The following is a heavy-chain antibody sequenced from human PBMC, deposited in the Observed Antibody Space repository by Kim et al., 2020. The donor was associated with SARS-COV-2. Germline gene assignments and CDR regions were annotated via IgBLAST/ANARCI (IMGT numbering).Heavy chain of an antibody. J-gene: IGHJ4*01. CDR3: ARDRWLAYGSVSRHFD. D-gene: IGHD3-10*01. V-gene: IGHV4-61*01. CDR1: GGSISSPNNY. CDR2: IYYSGTT. Sequence: SETLFLTCTVSGGSISSPNNYWSWIRQSPGKGLEWIGYIYYSGTTNYNPSLQSRVTISLDTSNNQFSLNLASVTAADTALYYCARDRWLAYGSVSRHFD.